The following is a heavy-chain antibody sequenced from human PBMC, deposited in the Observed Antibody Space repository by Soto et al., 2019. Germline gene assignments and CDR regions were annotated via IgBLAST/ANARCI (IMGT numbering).Heavy chain of an antibody. CDR3: ARAPSEYIWGSYLRSYEY. V-gene: IGHV3-23*01. CDR2: ISGTTGHT. CDR1: GFPFSNYA. D-gene: IGHD3-16*01. Sequence: EVQILESGGGLVQPGGSLRLSCAASGFPFSNYAMAWVRQAPGKGLEWVSAISGTTGHTFYADSVKDRFTISRDNSKNTLYLQMDSLRAEDTAVYHCARAPSEYIWGSYLRSYEYWGQGTLVTVSS. J-gene: IGHJ4*02.